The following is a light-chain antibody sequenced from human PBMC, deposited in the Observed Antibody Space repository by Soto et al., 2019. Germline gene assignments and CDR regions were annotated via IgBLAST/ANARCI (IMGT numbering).Light chain of an antibody. CDR3: TSFTKSITWV. V-gene: IGLV2-14*01. CDR1: IRDVGGYNF. J-gene: IGLJ3*02. Sequence: QSALTQPASVSGSPGQSITISCTGTIRDVGGYNFVSWYQQHPDKAPKLIIYEVSNRPSGVSNRFSASKSGNTASLTISGLQAEDEADYYCTSFTKSITWVFGGGTKLTVL. CDR2: EVS.